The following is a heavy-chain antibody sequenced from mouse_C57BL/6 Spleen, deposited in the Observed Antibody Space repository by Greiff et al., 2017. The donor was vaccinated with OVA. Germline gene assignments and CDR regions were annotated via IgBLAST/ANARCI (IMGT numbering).Heavy chain of an antibody. CDR2: IYPGDGDT. CDR1: GYAFSSSW. V-gene: IGHV1-82*01. Sequence: QVQLQQSGPELVKPGASVKISCKASGYAFSSSWMNWVKQRPGKGLEWIGRIYPGDGDTNYNGKFKGKATLTADKSSSTAYMQLSSLTSEDSAVYFCARERAYDYDGYFDVWGTGTTVTVSS. J-gene: IGHJ1*03. CDR3: ARERAYDYDGYFDV. D-gene: IGHD2-4*01.